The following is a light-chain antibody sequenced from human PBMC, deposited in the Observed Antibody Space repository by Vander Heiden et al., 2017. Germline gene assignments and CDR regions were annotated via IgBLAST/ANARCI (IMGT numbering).Light chain of an antibody. Sequence: IQLPQSPSSLSASVGDRVTITCRPSQGIGNDLSWYQLKPGKAPKRLIYKISNVQSGVTTRFSGSGSGREFTLTVNSLQPEDFATYFCLQHYTFPWTFGQGTKVEIK. CDR3: LQHYTFPWT. CDR2: KIS. V-gene: IGKV1-17*01. CDR1: QGIGND. J-gene: IGKJ1*01.